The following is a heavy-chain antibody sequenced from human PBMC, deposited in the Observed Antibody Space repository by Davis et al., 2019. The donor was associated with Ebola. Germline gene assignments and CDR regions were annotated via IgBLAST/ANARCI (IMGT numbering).Heavy chain of an antibody. V-gene: IGHV1-69*04. D-gene: IGHD2-15*01. Sequence: SVKVSCKASGGTFSSYAITWVRQAPGQGLEWMGRIIPLIGISTYAQNFQGRVTISADKFTSTAYMELSSLRSEDTAVYYCARSVVVVAATLDYWGQGTLVTVSS. CDR2: IIPLIGIS. J-gene: IGHJ4*02. CDR3: ARSVVVVAATLDY. CDR1: GGTFSSYA.